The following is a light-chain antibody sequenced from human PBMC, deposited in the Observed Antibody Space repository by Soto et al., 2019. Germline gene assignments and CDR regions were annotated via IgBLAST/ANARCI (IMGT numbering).Light chain of an antibody. J-gene: IGKJ4*02. CDR1: QSISTW. Sequence: DIQMTQSPSTLSASVGDRVSITCRASQSISTWLAGYQQKPGKAPNHLIYKSSILKDGVPPRFSGSGSGTEFTLNISSLQPDDCATYVCQQYERRALTVGGGTKVEIK. V-gene: IGKV1-5*03. CDR2: KSS. CDR3: QQYERRALT.